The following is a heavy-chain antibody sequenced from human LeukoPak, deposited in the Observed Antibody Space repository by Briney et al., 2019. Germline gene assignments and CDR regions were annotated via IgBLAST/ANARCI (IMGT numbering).Heavy chain of an antibody. J-gene: IGHJ6*03. V-gene: IGHV3-64*01. Sequence: GGSLRLSCAASGFTFSGHWMSWVRQAPGKGLEYVSAISGNGGTTYYANSVKGRFTISRDNSKNTLYLQMGSLRGEDMAMYYCARDHRSGSYYYYYYMDVWGKGTTVTVSS. CDR3: ARDHRSGSYYYYYYMDV. D-gene: IGHD1-26*01. CDR1: GFTFSGHW. CDR2: ISGNGGTT.